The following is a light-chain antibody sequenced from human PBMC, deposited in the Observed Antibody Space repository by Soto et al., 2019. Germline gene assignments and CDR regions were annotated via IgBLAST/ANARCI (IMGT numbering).Light chain of an antibody. CDR3: QSYHSSLSGNVV. V-gene: IGLV1-40*01. CDR1: SSNIGAGYD. J-gene: IGLJ2*01. Sequence: QAVVTQPPSVSGAPGQRVTISCTGSSSNIGAGYDVHWYQQLPGTAPKLLIYGNSNRPSGVPDRFSGSKSGTSASLAITGLQAEDEADYYGQSYHSSLSGNVVFGRGTTLTVL. CDR2: GNS.